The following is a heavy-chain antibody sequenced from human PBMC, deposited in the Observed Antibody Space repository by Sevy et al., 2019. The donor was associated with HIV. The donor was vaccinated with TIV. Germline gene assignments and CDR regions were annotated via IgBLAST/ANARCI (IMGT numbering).Heavy chain of an antibody. D-gene: IGHD3-10*01. J-gene: IGHJ4*02. Sequence: GGSLRLSCAASGFTFSDYYMSWIRQAPGKGLEWVSYISSSSSYTNYADSVKGRFTISRDNAKNSLYLQMNSLRAEDPAVYYCARLSKRERITMVRGVPGIDYWGQGTLVTVSS. CDR3: ARLSKRERITMVRGVPGIDY. CDR2: ISSSSSYT. V-gene: IGHV3-11*06. CDR1: GFTFSDYY.